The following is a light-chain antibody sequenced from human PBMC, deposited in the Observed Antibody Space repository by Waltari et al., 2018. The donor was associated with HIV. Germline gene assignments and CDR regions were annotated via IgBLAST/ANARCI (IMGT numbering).Light chain of an antibody. CDR2: SNI. J-gene: IGLJ3*02. CDR3: AARDDSLNAWV. Sequence: QTVLNQTPSTSENHGRRVTNSSSGNKSNDGSNPVNRYRQFPGTAPKLLIFSNIQSPSGVPYRFSGSKSGTAASLAIRGLKSEDEADYYCAARDDSLNAWVFGGGTKVTVL. V-gene: IGLV1-44*01. CDR1: KSNDGSNP.